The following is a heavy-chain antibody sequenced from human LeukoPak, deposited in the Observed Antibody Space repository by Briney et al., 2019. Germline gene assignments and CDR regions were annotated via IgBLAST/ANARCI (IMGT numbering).Heavy chain of an antibody. CDR2: IYYSGST. V-gene: IGHV4-59*01. CDR3: ARGRYSSGSDY. J-gene: IGHJ4*02. D-gene: IGHD6-19*01. Sequence: PSETLSLTCTVSGGSISSYYWSWIRQPPGKGLEWIGYIYYSGSTNYNPSLKSRVTISVDTSKNQFSLKLSSVTAADTAVYYCARGRYSSGSDYWGQGTLVTVSS. CDR1: GGSISSYY.